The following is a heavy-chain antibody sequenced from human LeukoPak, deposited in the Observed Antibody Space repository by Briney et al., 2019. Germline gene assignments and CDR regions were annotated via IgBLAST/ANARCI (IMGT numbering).Heavy chain of an antibody. CDR1: GFTFSSYA. D-gene: IGHD3-22*01. CDR3: AKAPRGGEPDGGITMIVVVITFDY. Sequence: GGCLRLSCAASGFTFSSYAMSWVRQAPGKGLEWVSVIIGSGGRTYYADSVKGRFTISRDNAKNTLYLQMNSLRADDTAVYYCAKAPRGGEPDGGITMIVVVITFDYWGQGTLVTVSS. CDR2: IIGSGGRT. J-gene: IGHJ4*02. V-gene: IGHV3-23*01.